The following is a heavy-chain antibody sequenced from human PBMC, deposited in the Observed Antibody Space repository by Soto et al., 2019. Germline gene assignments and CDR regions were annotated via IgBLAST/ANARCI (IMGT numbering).Heavy chain of an antibody. CDR3: ARTFGVTTNGY. CDR2: INHSGST. Sequence: QVQLQQWGAGLLKPSETLSLTCAVYGGSFSGYYWSWIRQPPGKGLEWIGEINHSGSTNYNPSRKNRVTLSVDPSQNQFSQRLSSVTAADTAVYYCARTFGVTTNGYCCQGTLVTVSS. D-gene: IGHD4-17*01. CDR1: GGSFSGYY. J-gene: IGHJ4*02. V-gene: IGHV4-34*01.